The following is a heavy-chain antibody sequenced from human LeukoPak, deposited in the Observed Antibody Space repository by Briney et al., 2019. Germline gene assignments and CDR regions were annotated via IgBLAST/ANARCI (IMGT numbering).Heavy chain of an antibody. CDR2: IRYDGSDK. CDR1: GFSFSSYG. V-gene: IGHV3-30*02. J-gene: IGHJ4*02. Sequence: PGGSLTLSCAASGFSFSSYGMHWVRQAPGKGLEWVTFIRYDGSDKFYADSVKGRFTTSRDNSRSTLYLQMNSLRPEDTAVYYCAGDIVEPPGSGRYFDNWGQGTLITVSS. CDR3: AGDIVEPPGSGRYFDN. D-gene: IGHD1-14*01.